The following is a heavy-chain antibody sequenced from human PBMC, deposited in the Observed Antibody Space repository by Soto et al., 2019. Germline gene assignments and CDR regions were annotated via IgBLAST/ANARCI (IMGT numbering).Heavy chain of an antibody. J-gene: IGHJ6*02. CDR1: GGTFSSYA. CDR2: IIPIFGTA. Sequence: QVQLVQSGAEVKQPGSSVKVSCKASGGTFSSYAISWVRQAPGQGLEWMGGIIPIFGTANYAQKFQGRVTITADESRITAYMELSSLRSEDPAVYYCARDTLEYCGGDCYSGYYSYCMDGWGQGTTVTVSS. CDR3: ARDTLEYCGGDCYSGYYSYCMDG. D-gene: IGHD2-21*02. V-gene: IGHV1-69*01.